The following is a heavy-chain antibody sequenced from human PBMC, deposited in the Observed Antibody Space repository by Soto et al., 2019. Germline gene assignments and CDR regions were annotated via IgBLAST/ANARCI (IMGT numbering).Heavy chain of an antibody. CDR1: GYTFTSYA. CDR2: INAGNGNT. V-gene: IGHV1-3*01. CDR3: GYDNFDY. J-gene: IGHJ4*02. D-gene: IGHD5-12*01. Sequence: ASVKVSCKASGYTFTSYAMHWVRQAPGQRLEWMGWINAGNGNTKYSQKFQGRVTITRDTSASTAYMDPVDTATYYCAHVYGGYDNFDYWGQGTLVTVSS.